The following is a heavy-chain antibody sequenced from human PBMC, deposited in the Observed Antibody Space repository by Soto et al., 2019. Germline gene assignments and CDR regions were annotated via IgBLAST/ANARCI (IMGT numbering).Heavy chain of an antibody. Sequence: PGGSLRLSCAASGFTFRNFAMTWVRQAPGKGLEWVAAISGSGGSTYYPDSMKGRFTISRDNSKNTLYLQMNSLRADDTAVYYCAKGLSCISTNCFLGYFDYWGQGTLVTVSS. J-gene: IGHJ4*02. CDR2: ISGSGGST. D-gene: IGHD2-2*01. CDR3: AKGLSCISTNCFLGYFDY. V-gene: IGHV3-23*01. CDR1: GFTFRNFA.